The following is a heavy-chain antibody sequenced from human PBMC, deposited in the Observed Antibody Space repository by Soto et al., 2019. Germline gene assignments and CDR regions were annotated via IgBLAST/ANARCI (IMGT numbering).Heavy chain of an antibody. CDR1: GFTFSSYG. CDR3: AKDHSSYYYGMDV. CDR2: ISYDGSNK. D-gene: IGHD6-13*01. J-gene: IGHJ6*02. V-gene: IGHV3-30*18. Sequence: GGSLRLSCAASGFTFSSYGMHWVRQAPGKGLEWVAVISYDGSNKYYADSVKGRFTISRDNSKNTLCLQMNSLRAEDTAVYYCAKDHSSYYYGMDVWGQGTTVTVSS.